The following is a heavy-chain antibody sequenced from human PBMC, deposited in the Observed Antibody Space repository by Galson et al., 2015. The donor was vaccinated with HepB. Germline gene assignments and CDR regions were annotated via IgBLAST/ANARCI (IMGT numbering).Heavy chain of an antibody. Sequence: SVKVSCKASGGTFSSYAISWVRQAPGQGLEWMGGIIPILGIANYAQKFQGRVTITADKSTSTAYMELSSLRSEDTAVYYCARAGTMGTIFGVVISHYFDYWGQGTLVTVSS. D-gene: IGHD3-3*01. CDR3: ARAGTMGTIFGVVISHYFDY. CDR1: GGTFSSYA. CDR2: IIPILGIA. V-gene: IGHV1-69*10. J-gene: IGHJ4*02.